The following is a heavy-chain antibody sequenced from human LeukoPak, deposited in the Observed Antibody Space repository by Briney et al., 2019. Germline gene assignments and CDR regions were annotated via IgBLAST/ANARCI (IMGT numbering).Heavy chain of an antibody. D-gene: IGHD6-19*01. V-gene: IGHV3-11*04. CDR2: ISSSDNAV. J-gene: IGHJ4*02. CDR3: ARVPGSSGWNYYFDY. Sequence: PGGSLRLSCAASGFIVSSNYMSWVRQAPGKGLEWVSYISSSDNAVHYADSVKGRFTISRDNTKNSLYLQMSSLGAEDTAVYYCARVPGSSGWNYYFDYWGQGTLVTVSS. CDR1: GFIVSSNY.